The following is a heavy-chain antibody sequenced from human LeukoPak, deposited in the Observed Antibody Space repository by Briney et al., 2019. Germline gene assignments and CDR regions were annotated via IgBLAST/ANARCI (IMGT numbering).Heavy chain of an antibody. D-gene: IGHD5-24*01. Sequence: GGSLRLSCAASRFTFSSYSMNWVRQAPGKGLEWVSYISSSSSTIYYADSVKGRFTISRDNAKNTLYLQMASLRVEDTAVFYCASALGATTMVWGQGTLVTVSS. CDR3: ASALGATTMV. V-gene: IGHV3-48*04. CDR2: ISSSSSTI. J-gene: IGHJ4*02. CDR1: RFTFSSYS.